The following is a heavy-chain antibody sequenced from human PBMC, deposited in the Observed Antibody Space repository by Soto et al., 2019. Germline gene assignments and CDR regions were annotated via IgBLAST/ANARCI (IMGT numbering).Heavy chain of an antibody. J-gene: IGHJ4*02. V-gene: IGHV3-30*18. D-gene: IGHD3-16*02. CDR2: ISYDGSNK. CDR1: GFTFSSYG. CDR3: AKDRYTVGGYYFDY. Sequence: QVQLVESGGGVVQPGRSLRLSCAASGFTFSSYGMHWVRQAPGKGLEWVAVISYDGSNKYYADSVKGRFTISRDNSKNTLYRQMNSLRAEDTAVYYCAKDRYTVGGYYFDYWGQGTLVTVSS.